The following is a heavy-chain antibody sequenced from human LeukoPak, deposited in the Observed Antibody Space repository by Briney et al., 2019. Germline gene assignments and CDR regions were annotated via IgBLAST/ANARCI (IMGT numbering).Heavy chain of an antibody. CDR2: IYYSGST. V-gene: IGHV4-61*01. CDR1: GGSISSNSYY. D-gene: IGHD6-19*01. CDR3: ARDRVEQWLVQGDWYFDL. Sequence: SETLSLTCTVSGGSISSNSYYWSWIRQPPGKGLEWIGYIYYSGSTNYNPSLKSRVTISVDTSKNQFSLKLSSVTAADTAVYYCARDRVEQWLVQGDWYFDLWGRGTLVTVSS. J-gene: IGHJ2*01.